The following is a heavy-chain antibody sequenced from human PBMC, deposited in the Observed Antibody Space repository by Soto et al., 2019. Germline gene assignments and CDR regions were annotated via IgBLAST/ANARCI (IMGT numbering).Heavy chain of an antibody. J-gene: IGHJ6*02. V-gene: IGHV1-69*06. CDR3: ARDSHPAAAAKGGYYYSYYGMDV. CDR1: GGTFSSYA. Sequence: SVKVSCKASGGTFSSYAISWVRQAPGQGLEWMGGIIPIFGTANYAQKFQGRVTITADKSTSTAYMELSSLRSEDTAVYYRARDSHPAAAAKGGYYYSYYGMDVWGQGPTVTVSS. D-gene: IGHD2-2*01. CDR2: IIPIFGTA.